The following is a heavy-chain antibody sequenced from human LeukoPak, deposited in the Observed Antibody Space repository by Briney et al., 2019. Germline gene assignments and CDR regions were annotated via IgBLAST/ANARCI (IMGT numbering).Heavy chain of an antibody. CDR1: GFTFSSYS. D-gene: IGHD2-15*01. J-gene: IGHJ6*02. V-gene: IGHV3-21*01. CDR2: ISSSSSYI. Sequence: GGSLRLSCAASGFTFSSYSMNWVRQAPGKGLEWVSSISSSSSYIYYADSVKGRFTISRDNAKNSLYLQMNSLRAEDTAVYYCARDRVVVVAAYYYYYGMDVWGQGTTVTVSS. CDR3: ARDRVVVVAAYYYYYGMDV.